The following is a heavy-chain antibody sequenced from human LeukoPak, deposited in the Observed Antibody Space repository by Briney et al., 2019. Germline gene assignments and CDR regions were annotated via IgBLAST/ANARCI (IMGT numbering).Heavy chain of an antibody. Sequence: PGGSLRLSCAASGFTFSSYAMSWVRQAPGKGLEWVSLLYTGGNTYYADSVKGRFTLSRDNSKNTVYLQMNSLRVEDTAMYYCATISDLLFYFHSWGQGTLVTVSS. V-gene: IGHV3-66*01. CDR3: ATISDLLFYFHS. J-gene: IGHJ4*02. CDR2: LYTGGNT. CDR1: GFTFSSYA.